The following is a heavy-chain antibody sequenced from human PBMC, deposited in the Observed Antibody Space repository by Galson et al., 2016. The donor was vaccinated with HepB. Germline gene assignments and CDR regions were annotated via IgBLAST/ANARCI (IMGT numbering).Heavy chain of an antibody. D-gene: IGHD1-26*01. CDR2: ISTTSSYA. V-gene: IGHV3-11*06. J-gene: IGHJ4*02. CDR1: GFTFNCY. Sequence: SLRLSCAASGFTFNCYMSWVRQAPGKGLEWISYISTTSSYALYADSVKGRFTISRDNARNSLYLQMNSLRAEDTAVYYCARGDIVGAIFDYWGQGTLVTVSS. CDR3: ARGDIVGAIFDY.